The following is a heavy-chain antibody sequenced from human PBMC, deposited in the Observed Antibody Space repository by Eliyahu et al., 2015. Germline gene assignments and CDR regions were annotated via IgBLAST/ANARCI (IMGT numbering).Heavy chain of an antibody. Sequence: EVQLVESGGGLVQPGRSLRXSCAASGFXFDDYAXXWVRQAPGKGLGWVSGISWNSGSIGYADSVKGRFTISRDNAKNSLYLQMNSLRAEDTALYYCAKDLRYGHSSGWYFYGMDVWGQGTTVTVSS. J-gene: IGHJ6*02. D-gene: IGHD6-19*01. CDR2: ISWNSGSI. CDR3: AKDLRYGHSSGWYFYGMDV. CDR1: GFXFDDYA. V-gene: IGHV3-9*01.